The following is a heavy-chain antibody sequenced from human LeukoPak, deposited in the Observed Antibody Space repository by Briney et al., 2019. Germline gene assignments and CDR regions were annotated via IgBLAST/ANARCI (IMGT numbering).Heavy chain of an antibody. CDR3: ARGDYYDSSGYYYSIYYYYMDV. CDR2: IYYSGST. J-gene: IGHJ6*03. V-gene: IGHV4-59*01. Sequence: SETLSLTCTVSGGSISSYYWSWTRQPPGKGLEWIGYIYYSGSTNYNPSLKSRVTISVDTSKNQFSLKLSSVTAADTAVYYCARGDYYDSSGYYYSIYYYYMDVWGKGTTVTVSS. D-gene: IGHD3-22*01. CDR1: GGSISSYY.